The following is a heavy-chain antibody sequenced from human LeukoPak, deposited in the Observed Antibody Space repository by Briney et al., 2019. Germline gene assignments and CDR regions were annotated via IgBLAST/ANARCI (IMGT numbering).Heavy chain of an antibody. J-gene: IGHJ6*02. D-gene: IGHD6-13*01. CDR2: IKQDGSEK. CDR3: ARDGPYSSSWYYYYYYYGMDV. Sequence: GGSLRLSCTASGFTFGDYAMSWVRQAPGKGLEWVANIKQDGSEKYYVDSVKGRFTISRDNAKNSLYLQMNSLRAEDTAVYYCARDGPYSSSWYYYYYYYGMDVWGQGTTVTVSS. V-gene: IGHV3-7*01. CDR1: GFTFGDYA.